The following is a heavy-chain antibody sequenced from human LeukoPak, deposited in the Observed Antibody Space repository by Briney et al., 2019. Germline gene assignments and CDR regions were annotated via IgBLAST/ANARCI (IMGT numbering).Heavy chain of an antibody. CDR1: GFTFSSYW. CDR3: ARDLDIVATAFGMDV. V-gene: IGHV3-7*01. D-gene: IGHD5-12*01. J-gene: IGHJ6*02. Sequence: PGGSRRLSCAASGFTFSSYWMSWVRQAPGKGLEWVANIKQDGSEKYYVDSVKGRFTISRDNAKNSLYLQMNSLRAEDTAVYYCARDLDIVATAFGMDVWGQGTTVAVSS. CDR2: IKQDGSEK.